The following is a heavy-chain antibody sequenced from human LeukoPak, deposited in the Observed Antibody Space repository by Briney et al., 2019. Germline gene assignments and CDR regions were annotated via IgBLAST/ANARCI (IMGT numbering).Heavy chain of an antibody. J-gene: IGHJ4*02. V-gene: IGHV3-7*01. D-gene: IGHD3-22*01. Sequence: PGGSLRLSCAASGFTLSSYWMSWVRQAPGKGLEWVANIKQDGSEKYYVDSVKGRFTISRDNAKNSLYLQMNGLRAEDTAVYYCARVKGYDSSLGYWGQGTLVTVSS. CDR1: GFTLSSYW. CDR2: IKQDGSEK. CDR3: ARVKGYDSSLGY.